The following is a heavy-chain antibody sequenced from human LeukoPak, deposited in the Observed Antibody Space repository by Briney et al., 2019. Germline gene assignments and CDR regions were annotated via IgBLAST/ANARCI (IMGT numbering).Heavy chain of an antibody. CDR3: VTDNLWAFDI. CDR2: INRDGTEK. D-gene: IGHD3-10*01. Sequence: GGSLRLSCAASGFSFRSYPMTWVRQAPGKGLEWVANINRDGTEKDYVDSVKGRLTISRDNAKNSLYPQMNSLRDEDTAVYYCVTDNLWAFDIWGQGTIVTVSS. J-gene: IGHJ3*02. CDR1: GFSFRSYP. V-gene: IGHV3-7*01.